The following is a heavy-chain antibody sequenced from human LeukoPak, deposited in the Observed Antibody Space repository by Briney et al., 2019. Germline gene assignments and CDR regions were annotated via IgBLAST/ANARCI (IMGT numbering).Heavy chain of an antibody. V-gene: IGHV4-38-2*02. CDR2: IYHSGST. CDR1: GYSISSGYY. CDR3: ARVGGSGWPTPYFDY. J-gene: IGHJ4*02. Sequence: SETLSLTCTVSGYSISSGYYWGWIRQAPGKGLEWIGNIYHSGSTYNNPSLKSRVTISVDTSKNQFSLKLSSVTAADTAVYYCARVGGSGWPTPYFDYWGQGTLVTVSS. D-gene: IGHD6-19*01.